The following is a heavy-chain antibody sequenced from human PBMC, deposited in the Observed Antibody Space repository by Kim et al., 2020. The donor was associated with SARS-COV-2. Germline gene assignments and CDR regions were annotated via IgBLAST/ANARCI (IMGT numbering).Heavy chain of an antibody. J-gene: IGHJ6*02. V-gene: IGHV3-33*05. Sequence: GGSLRLSCAASGFTFSSYGMHWVRQAPGKGLEWVAVISYDGSNKYYADSVKGRFTISRDNSKNTLYLQMNSLRAEDTAVYYCARVRIATLQYYYYYGMDVWGQGTTVTVSS. CDR3: ARVRIATLQYYYYYGMDV. CDR1: GFTFSSYG. CDR2: ISYDGSNK. D-gene: IGHD4-4*01.